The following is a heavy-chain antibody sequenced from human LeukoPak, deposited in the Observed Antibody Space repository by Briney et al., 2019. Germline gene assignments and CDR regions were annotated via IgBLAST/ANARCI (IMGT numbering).Heavy chain of an antibody. CDR1: GFTFSSYS. Sequence: GGSLRLSCAASGFTFSSYSMNWVRQAPGKGLEWVSSISSSSSYIYYADSVKGRFTISRDNAKNSLYLQMNSLRAEDTAVYYCASTGYCSGGSCYPGPENYFDYWGQGTLVTVSS. CDR3: ASTGYCSGGSCYPGPENYFDY. J-gene: IGHJ4*02. CDR2: ISSSSSYI. V-gene: IGHV3-21*01. D-gene: IGHD2-15*01.